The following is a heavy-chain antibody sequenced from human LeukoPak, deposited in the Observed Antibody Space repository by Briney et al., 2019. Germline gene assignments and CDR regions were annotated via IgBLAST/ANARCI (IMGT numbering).Heavy chain of an antibody. CDR3: ARQASALQYYYNYMDV. CDR2: ISSEGKDR. D-gene: IGHD6-19*01. V-gene: IGHV3-30*01. CDR1: RFTFSNSA. J-gene: IGHJ6*03. Sequence: PGGSLRLSCAASRFTFSNSAIHWVRQAPGKGLEWVSFISSEGKDRNYVESVKGRFIISRDNSKNTMDLQMNSLRPEDTAVYYCARQASALQYYYNYMDVWGKGTTVIVSS.